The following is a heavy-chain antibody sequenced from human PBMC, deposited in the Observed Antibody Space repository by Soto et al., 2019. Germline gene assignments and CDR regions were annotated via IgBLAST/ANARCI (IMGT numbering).Heavy chain of an antibody. J-gene: IGHJ3*02. D-gene: IGHD2-2*01. V-gene: IGHV3-9*01. Sequence: EVQLVESGGGWVQPGSSLRLSCAAYGFIFDDYAMHWVRQAPGKGLEWVSGISWNSGSIGYADSVKGRFTISRDNAKNSLYLQMNSLRAEDTALYYCAKSQYCSSTSCHDAFDIWGQGTMVTVSS. CDR2: ISWNSGSI. CDR1: GFIFDDYA. CDR3: AKSQYCSSTSCHDAFDI.